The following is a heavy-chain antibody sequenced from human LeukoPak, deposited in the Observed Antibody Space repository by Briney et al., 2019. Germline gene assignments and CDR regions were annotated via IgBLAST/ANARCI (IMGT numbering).Heavy chain of an antibody. V-gene: IGHV4-61*02. Sequence: PSETLSLTCSVSGGSISSCTYYWSWIRQPAGKGLEWIGRISSSGSTNYNPSLKSRVTMSADTSKNQFSLKLSSVTAADTAVYYCASRKLGNDYWGQGTLVTVSS. CDR3: ASRKLGNDY. J-gene: IGHJ4*02. CDR1: GGSISSCTYY. CDR2: ISSSGST. D-gene: IGHD7-27*01.